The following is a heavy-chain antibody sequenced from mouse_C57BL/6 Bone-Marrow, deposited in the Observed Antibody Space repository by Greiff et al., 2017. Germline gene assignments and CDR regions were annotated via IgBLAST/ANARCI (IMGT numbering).Heavy chain of an antibody. CDR3: PFIYDGYYGFAY. V-gene: IGHV1-81*01. Sequence: VQLQQSGAELARPGASVKLSCKASGYTFTSYGISWVKQRTGQGLEWIGEIYPRSGNTYYNEKFKGKATLTADKSSSTAYMELRSLTSEDSAVXFCPFIYDGYYGFAYWGQGTLVTVSA. J-gene: IGHJ3*01. CDR2: IYPRSGNT. D-gene: IGHD2-3*01. CDR1: GYTFTSYG.